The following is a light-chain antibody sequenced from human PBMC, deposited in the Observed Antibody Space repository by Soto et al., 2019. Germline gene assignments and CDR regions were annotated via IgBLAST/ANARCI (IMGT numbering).Light chain of an antibody. V-gene: IGKV1-5*01. Sequence: DIQMTQSPSTLSASVGDRVTITCRASQIIGTWLAWYQQKPGKAPKLLIYDASNLETGVPSRFSGSRSGTEFTLTISSLQPDDLATYDCQQYNTYPLTFGGGTKVELK. CDR3: QQYNTYPLT. CDR1: QIIGTW. J-gene: IGKJ4*01. CDR2: DAS.